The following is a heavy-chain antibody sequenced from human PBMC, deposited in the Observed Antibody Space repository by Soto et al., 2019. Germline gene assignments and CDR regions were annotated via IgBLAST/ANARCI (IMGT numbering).Heavy chain of an antibody. D-gene: IGHD3-22*01. CDR1: GFTCSTYS. J-gene: IGHJ6*02. Sequence: PGGSLRLSCAASGFTCSTYSMNWVRQAPGKGLEWVSSLSSSSSYIYYADSVKGRFTISRDNAKNSLYLQMTSLRAEDTAVYYCARYDSSGYYWPYYYYGMDVWGQGTTVTVSS. V-gene: IGHV3-21*01. CDR3: ARYDSSGYYWPYYYYGMDV. CDR2: LSSSSSYI.